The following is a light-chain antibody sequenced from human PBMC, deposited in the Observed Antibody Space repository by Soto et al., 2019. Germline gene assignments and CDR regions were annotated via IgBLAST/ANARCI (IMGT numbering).Light chain of an antibody. CDR3: CSYARGSTLV. Sequence: QSALTQPASVSGSTGQSITISCTGASSDVGSYNLVSWYQQHPGKAPKLMIYEDSKRPSGVSNRFFGSKSGNTASLTISGLQAEDAADYFCCSYARGSTLVFGGGTKLTVL. CDR1: SSDVGSYNL. V-gene: IGLV2-23*01. J-gene: IGLJ3*02. CDR2: EDS.